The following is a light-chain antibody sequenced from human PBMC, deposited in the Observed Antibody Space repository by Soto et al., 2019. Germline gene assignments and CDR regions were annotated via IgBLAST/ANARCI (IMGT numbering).Light chain of an antibody. CDR3: HQYNNCPPWK. CDR2: GAS. V-gene: IGKV3-15*01. Sequence: EIVMTQSPATLSVSPGERATLSCRASQSITTNLAWYQQRPGQAPRLLIYGASTRATGIPARFSGSGSGTEFTLTISSLQSEEVAVYYCHQYNNCPPWKFCQGTKVDIK. CDR1: QSITTN. J-gene: IGKJ1*01.